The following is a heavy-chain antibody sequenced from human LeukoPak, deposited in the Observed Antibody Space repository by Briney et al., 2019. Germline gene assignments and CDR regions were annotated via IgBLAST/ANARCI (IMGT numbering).Heavy chain of an antibody. Sequence: GGSLRLSCAASGFTFSSYSMNWVRQAPGKGLEWVSSISSSSSYIYYADSVKGRFTISRDNAKNSLYLQMNSLRAEDTAVYYCARGGSSCYACGGDYYYYGMDVWGQGTTVIVSS. CDR1: GFTFSSYS. J-gene: IGHJ6*02. D-gene: IGHD2-2*01. V-gene: IGHV3-21*01. CDR2: ISSSSSYI. CDR3: ARGGSSCYACGGDYYYYGMDV.